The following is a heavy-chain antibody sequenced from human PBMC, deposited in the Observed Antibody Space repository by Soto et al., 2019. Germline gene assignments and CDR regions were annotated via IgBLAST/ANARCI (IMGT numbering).Heavy chain of an antibody. Sequence: QVQLVESGGGVVQPGGSLRLTCAASGFTFSGSGMHWVRQAPGKGLEWVALVSYDGTRKYYTDSVRGRFTISRDNSDNTLSLQMNSLRTEDTAVYYCARWVGGSMYDNSGKYDSWGQGTLVIVS. J-gene: IGHJ5*01. V-gene: IGHV3-30*03. CDR1: GFTFSGSG. CDR3: ARWVGGSMYDNSGKYDS. CDR2: VSYDGTRK. D-gene: IGHD3-22*01.